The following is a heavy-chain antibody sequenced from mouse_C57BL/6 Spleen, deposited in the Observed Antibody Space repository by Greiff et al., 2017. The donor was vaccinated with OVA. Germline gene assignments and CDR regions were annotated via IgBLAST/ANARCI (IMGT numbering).Heavy chain of an antibody. V-gene: IGHV3-1*01. CDR3: ARGGGYAFAY. CDR1: GYSITSGYD. J-gene: IGHJ3*01. D-gene: IGHD2-2*01. CDR2: ISYSGST. Sequence: EVKLVESGPGMVKPSQSLSLTCTVTGYSITSGYDWHWIRHFPGNKLEWMGYISYSGSTTYNPSLKSRISITHDTSKNHFFLKLNSVTNEDTATYYCARGGGYAFAYWGQETLVTVSA.